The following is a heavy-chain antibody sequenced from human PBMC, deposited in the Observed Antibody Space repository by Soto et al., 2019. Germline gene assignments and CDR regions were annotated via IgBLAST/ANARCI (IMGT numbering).Heavy chain of an antibody. CDR1: GGSISSSSYY. CDR2: IYYSGST. CDR3: ARLVGSWSMFDY. Sequence: QLQLQESGPGLVKPSETLSLTCTVSGGSISSSSYYWGWIRQPPGKGLEWIGNIYYSGSTYDNPSLMIRVTISVDTSKHQFSPSLSSVTAADTALYCCARLVGSWSMFDYWGQGTLVTVSS. J-gene: IGHJ4*02. V-gene: IGHV4-39*01. D-gene: IGHD6-13*01.